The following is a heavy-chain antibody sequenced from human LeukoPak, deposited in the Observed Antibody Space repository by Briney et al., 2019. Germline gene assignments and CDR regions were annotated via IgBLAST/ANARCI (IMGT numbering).Heavy chain of an antibody. J-gene: IGHJ6*03. V-gene: IGHV4-34*01. CDR2: INHSGST. CDR1: GGSFSGYY. D-gene: IGHD2-2*01. Sequence: SETLSLTCAVYGGSFSGYYWGWIRQPPGKGLEWIGEINHSGSTNYNPSLKSRVTISVDTSKNQFSLKLSSVTAADTAVYYCARGTLGSSTSRGGYMDVWGKGTTVTVSS. CDR3: ARGTLGSSTSRGGYMDV.